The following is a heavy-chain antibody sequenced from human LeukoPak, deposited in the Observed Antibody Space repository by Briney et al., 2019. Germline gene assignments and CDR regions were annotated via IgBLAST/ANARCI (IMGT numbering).Heavy chain of an antibody. J-gene: IGHJ4*02. CDR3: ATTVEWLGTYYFDY. CDR1: GGSISSSSYY. Sequence: SETLSLSCTVSGGSISSSSYYWGRIRQPPGKGMERIGEIYHSGSTNYNPSLKSRVTMSVDKSKTQFSLKLTSVTAADTAVYYCATTVEWLGTYYFDYWGQGTLVTVSS. V-gene: IGHV4-39*07. CDR2: IYHSGST. D-gene: IGHD6-19*01.